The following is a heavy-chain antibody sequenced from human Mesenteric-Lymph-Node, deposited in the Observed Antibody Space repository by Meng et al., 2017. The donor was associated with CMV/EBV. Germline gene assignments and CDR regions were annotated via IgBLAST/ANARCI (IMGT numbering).Heavy chain of an antibody. J-gene: IGHJ6*02. CDR1: AYSINSGYY. V-gene: IGHV4-38-2*02. D-gene: IGHD3/OR15-3a*01. Sequence: SETLSLTCTVSAYSINSGYYWGWIRQPPGKGLEWIGSIYNSGTTYYNPPLKSRVTISVDTSKNQFSLKLSSVTAADTAVYYCARAPGLFYYYYYGMDVWGQGTTVTVSS. CDR2: IYNSGTT. CDR3: ARAPGLFYYYYYGMDV.